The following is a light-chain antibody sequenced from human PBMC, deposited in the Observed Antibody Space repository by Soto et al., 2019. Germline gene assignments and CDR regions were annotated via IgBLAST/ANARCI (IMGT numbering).Light chain of an antibody. CDR3: QQLRAYPHT. V-gene: IGKV1-9*01. CDR1: QTINNY. Sequence: DLQLTQSPPFLSASVGDRVTVTCRASQTINNYLAWFRKKEGKAPEFLIYPASTLQGGVPSRFSGDVFGINFTLTISSLQPEDFATYYCQQLRAYPHTFGQGTKLDIK. CDR2: PAS. J-gene: IGKJ2*01.